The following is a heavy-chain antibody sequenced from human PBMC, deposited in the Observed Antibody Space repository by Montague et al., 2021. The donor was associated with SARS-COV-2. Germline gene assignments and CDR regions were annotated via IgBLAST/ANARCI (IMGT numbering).Heavy chain of an antibody. D-gene: IGHD3-16*01. Sequence: SETLSLTCTVSGGSISTYYWNWIRQPPGKGLELIWNIYYTGSTNYNSSLKSRLTISVDMSENQFSLKVTSVTPAATAVYYCARAGGEIRVGDSYFDYWGQGTLVTVSS. V-gene: IGHV4-59*01. CDR3: ARAGGEIRVGDSYFDY. CDR1: GGSISTYY. J-gene: IGHJ4*02. CDR2: IYYTGST.